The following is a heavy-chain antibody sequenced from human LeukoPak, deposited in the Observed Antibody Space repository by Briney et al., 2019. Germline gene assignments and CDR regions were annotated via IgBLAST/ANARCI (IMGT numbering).Heavy chain of an antibody. J-gene: IGHJ4*02. V-gene: IGHV3-21*01. CDR1: GFTFSSYN. D-gene: IGHD3-22*01. Sequence: GGSLRLSCAASGFTFSSYNINWVRQAPGKGLEWVSSISSSSSYIYYADSVKGRFTISRDNAKNSLYLQMNSLRAEDTAVYYCARDLSPDYYDSSGIDYWGQGTLVTVSS. CDR3: ARDLSPDYYDSSGIDY. CDR2: ISSSSSYI.